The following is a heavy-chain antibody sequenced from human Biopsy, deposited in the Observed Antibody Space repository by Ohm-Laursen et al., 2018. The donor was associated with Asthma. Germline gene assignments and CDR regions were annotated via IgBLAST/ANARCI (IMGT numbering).Heavy chain of an antibody. D-gene: IGHD6-13*01. CDR1: GGYMRSGNYY. CDR3: VRGSSSWHHGPFHYYYGLDV. Sequence: TLSLTCGLSSGSGGYMRSGNYYWGWIRQPPGKGLEWSGRIYYSGTTYYNPSLESRVTVSADRSKNHFSLKLPSVTAADTAVYYCVRGSSSWHHGPFHYYYGLDVWGQGTTATVSS. J-gene: IGHJ6*02. CDR2: IYYSGTT. V-gene: IGHV4-39*01.